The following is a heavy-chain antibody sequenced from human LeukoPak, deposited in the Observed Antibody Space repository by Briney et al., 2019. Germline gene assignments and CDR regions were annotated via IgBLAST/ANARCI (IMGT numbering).Heavy chain of an antibody. V-gene: IGHV3-9*01. J-gene: IGHJ4*02. CDR1: GFTFDDYA. D-gene: IGHD3-22*01. Sequence: PGRSLRLSCAASGFTFDDYAMHWVRQAPGKGLEWVSGISWNSGSVGYADSVRGRFTISRGNAEHSLYLQMNSLSADDTAVYYCARSHSSGYPRDYWGQGTLVTVSS. CDR2: ISWNSGSV. CDR3: ARSHSSGYPRDY.